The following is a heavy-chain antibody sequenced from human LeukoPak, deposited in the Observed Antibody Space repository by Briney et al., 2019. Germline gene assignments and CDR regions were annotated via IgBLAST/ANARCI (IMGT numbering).Heavy chain of an antibody. Sequence: GGSLRLSCAASGFTFSSYSMNWVRQAPGKGLEWVSGISASGGTTYYADSVRGRFTISRDNSKSTLFLQMNSLRAEDTAVYYCAKRPRDSTGYYLGAFDFWGLGTMVTVSS. CDR2: ISASGGTT. D-gene: IGHD3-22*01. J-gene: IGHJ3*01. CDR1: GFTFSSYS. CDR3: AKRPRDSTGYYLGAFDF. V-gene: IGHV3-23*01.